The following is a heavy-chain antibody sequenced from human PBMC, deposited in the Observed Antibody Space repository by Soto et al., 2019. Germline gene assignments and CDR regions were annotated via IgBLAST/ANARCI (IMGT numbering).Heavy chain of an antibody. D-gene: IGHD2-8*02. Sequence: GGSLRLSCAASGFFCSSYDMSWVRQAPGKGLEWVSTILVDGRTFYVDSVKGRFTISRDSPQNTVYLQMNSLTVGDTALYYCAKATATGGGAFDICGQGTMVTVSS. CDR3: AKATATGGGAFDI. CDR2: ILVDGRT. V-gene: IGHV3-23*01. J-gene: IGHJ3*02. CDR1: GFFCSSYD.